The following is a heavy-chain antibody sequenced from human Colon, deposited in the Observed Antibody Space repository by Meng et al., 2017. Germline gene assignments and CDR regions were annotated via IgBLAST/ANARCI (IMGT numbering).Heavy chain of an antibody. CDR3: ARDNPGDYVWDY. Sequence: VQLVKSGAEVKKPGTSVKVSCKASGYTFTTYGISWMRQAPGQGLEWMGWISTYDDNTNYVEKFRGRVTMTTDTSTNTAYMELRSLRSDDTAVYYCARDNPGDYVWDYWGQGPLVTVSS. CDR1: GYTFTTYG. CDR2: ISTYDDNT. V-gene: IGHV1-18*01. D-gene: IGHD4-17*01. J-gene: IGHJ4*02.